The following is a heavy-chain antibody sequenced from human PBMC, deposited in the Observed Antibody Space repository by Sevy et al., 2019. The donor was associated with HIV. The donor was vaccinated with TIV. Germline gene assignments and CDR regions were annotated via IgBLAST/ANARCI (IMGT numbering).Heavy chain of an antibody. CDR3: AKDRGSSSCRDYFRH. Sequence: GGSLRLSCAASGFTFSSYGMHWVRQAPGKGLEWVAFIRYDGSNKYYADSVKGRFTISRDNSKNTLYLQMNSLRAEDTAVYYCAKDRGSSSCRDYFRHWGQGTLVTVSS. CDR2: IRYDGSNK. CDR1: GFTFSSYG. V-gene: IGHV3-30*02. D-gene: IGHD6-13*01. J-gene: IGHJ1*01.